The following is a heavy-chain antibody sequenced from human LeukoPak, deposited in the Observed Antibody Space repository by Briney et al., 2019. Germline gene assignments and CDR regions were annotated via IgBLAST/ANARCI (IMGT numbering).Heavy chain of an antibody. CDR2: IVPIFGTA. CDR1: GGTFSCYA. J-gene: IGHJ5*02. V-gene: IGHV1-69*13. Sequence: SVKVSRKASGGTFSCYAISWVRQAPGQGLEWMGGIVPIFGTANYAQTFQSRVTITADESTSTAYMELSRLRSEDTAVYYCASDGSGYCHGQAWGQGTLVTVSS. CDR3: ASDGSGYCHGQA. D-gene: IGHD5-18*01.